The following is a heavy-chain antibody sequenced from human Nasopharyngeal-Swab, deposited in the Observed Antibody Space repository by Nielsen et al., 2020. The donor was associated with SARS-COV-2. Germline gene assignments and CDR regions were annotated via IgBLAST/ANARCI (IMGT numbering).Heavy chain of an antibody. J-gene: IGHJ4*02. V-gene: IGHV3-74*01. Sequence: GESLKIPCAASGFTFSSYWMHWVRQAQGKGLVWVSRINSDGSSTSYADSVKGRFTISRDNAKNTLYPQMNSLRAEDTAVYYCARGRYYDYVWGSYGLDYWGQGTLVTVSS. CDR3: ARGRYYDYVWGSYGLDY. D-gene: IGHD3-16*01. CDR2: INSDGSST. CDR1: GFTFSSYW.